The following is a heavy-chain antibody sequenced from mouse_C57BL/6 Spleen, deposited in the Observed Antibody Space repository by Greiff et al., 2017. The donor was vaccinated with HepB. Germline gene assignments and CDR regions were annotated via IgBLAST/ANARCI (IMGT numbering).Heavy chain of an antibody. J-gene: IGHJ3*01. CDR3: ARDLGNYVFAY. D-gene: IGHD2-1*01. Sequence: EVQRVESGPGLVKPSQSLSLTCSVTGYSITSGYYWNWIRQFPGNKLEWMGYISYDGSNNYNPSLKNRISITRDTSKNQFFLKLNSVTTEDTATYYCARDLGNYVFAYWGQGTLVTVSA. V-gene: IGHV3-6*01. CDR1: GYSITSGYY. CDR2: ISYDGSN.